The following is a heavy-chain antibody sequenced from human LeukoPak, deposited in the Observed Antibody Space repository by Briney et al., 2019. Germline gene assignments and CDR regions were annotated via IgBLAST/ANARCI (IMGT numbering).Heavy chain of an antibody. CDR3: ARGPSMVRGVIITSRYFRDNWFDP. V-gene: IGHV3-21*04. CDR1: GFTFSSYS. CDR2: ISSSSSYI. J-gene: IGHJ5*02. Sequence: KAGGSLRLSCAASGFTFSSYSMNWVRQAPGKGLEWVSSISSSSSYIYYADSVKGRFTISRDNAKNSLYLQMNSLRAEDTAVYYCARGPSMVRGVIITSRYFRDNWFDPWGQGTLVTVSS. D-gene: IGHD3-10*01.